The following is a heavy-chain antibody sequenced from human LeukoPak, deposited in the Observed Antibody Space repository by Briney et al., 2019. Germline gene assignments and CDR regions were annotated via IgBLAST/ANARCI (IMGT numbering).Heavy chain of an antibody. D-gene: IGHD6-19*01. CDR1: GFTFSSYA. Sequence: GGSLRLSCAASGFTFSSYAMHWVRQAPGKGLEWVAVISYDGSNKYYADSVKGRFTISRDNSKNTLYLQMNSLRAEDTAVYYCARASTPNSSGWYCGDYWGQGTLVTVSS. CDR2: ISYDGSNK. V-gene: IGHV3-30-3*01. CDR3: ARASTPNSSGWYCGDY. J-gene: IGHJ4*02.